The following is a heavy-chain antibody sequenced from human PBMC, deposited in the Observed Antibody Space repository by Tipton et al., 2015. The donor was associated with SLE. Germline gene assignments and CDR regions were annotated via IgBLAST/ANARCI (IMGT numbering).Heavy chain of an antibody. Sequence: SLRLSCAASGFTLSDYYMSWIRQAPGKGLEWVSYISSSGSTIYYADSVKGRFTISRDNAKNSLYLQMNSLRAEDTAVYHCARCRQRWPEAFDIWGQGTKVTVSS. D-gene: IGHD6-25*01. CDR2: ISSSGSTI. J-gene: IGHJ3*02. CDR1: GFTLSDYY. CDR3: ARCRQRWPEAFDI. V-gene: IGHV3-11*01.